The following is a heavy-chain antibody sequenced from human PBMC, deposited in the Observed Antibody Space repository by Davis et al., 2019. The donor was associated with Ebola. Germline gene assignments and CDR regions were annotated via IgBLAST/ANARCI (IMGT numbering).Heavy chain of an antibody. CDR2: IYPGDSDT. J-gene: IGHJ3*02. V-gene: IGHV5-51*01. CDR3: ARIKITLLRGVVVPGGAFDI. D-gene: IGHD3-10*01. CDR1: GYNFITYW. Sequence: GESLKISCKGSGYNFITYWIGWVRQMPGKGLEWMGIIYPGDSDTRYSPSFQGQVTISADKSISTAYLQWSSLKASDTAMYYCARIKITLLRGVVVPGGAFDIWGQGTMVTVSS.